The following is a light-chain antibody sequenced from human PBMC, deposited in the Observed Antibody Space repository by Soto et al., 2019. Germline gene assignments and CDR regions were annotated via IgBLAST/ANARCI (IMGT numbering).Light chain of an antibody. J-gene: IGLJ3*02. V-gene: IGLV2-14*01. CDR3: SSYTNSGTPV. CDR1: SSDVGGYNY. Sequence: QSVLTQPASVSGSPGQSITISCTGTSSDVGGYNYVSWYQQHPGKAPKLMIYEVSNRPSGVSNRFSGSKSGNTASLTISGLQAEDEADYYCSSYTNSGTPVFGGGTKLTVL. CDR2: EVS.